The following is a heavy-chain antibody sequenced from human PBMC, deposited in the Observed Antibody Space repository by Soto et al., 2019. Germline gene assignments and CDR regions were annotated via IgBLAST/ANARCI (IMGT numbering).Heavy chain of an antibody. Sequence: SETLSLTCTVSGGSISSSGYYWGWIRQPPGKGLEWIGSIYYSGSTYYNPSLKSRVTISVDTSKNQFSLKLSSVTAADTAVYYCARHNIVVVPAANFDYWGQGTLVTVSS. CDR1: GGSISSSGYY. J-gene: IGHJ4*02. CDR3: ARHNIVVVPAANFDY. V-gene: IGHV4-39*01. D-gene: IGHD2-2*01. CDR2: IYYSGST.